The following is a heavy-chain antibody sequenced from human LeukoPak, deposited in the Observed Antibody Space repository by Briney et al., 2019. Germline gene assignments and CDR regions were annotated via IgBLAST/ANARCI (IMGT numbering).Heavy chain of an antibody. D-gene: IGHD2-2*01. CDR3: AKPFRDCDSATCYVSFDY. CDR2: ISGSAGST. J-gene: IGHJ4*02. Sequence: PGGSLRLSCAASGFTLSSYAMSWVRQAPGKGLEWVSLISGSAGSTYYADSVKGRFTISRDNSINTLYLQMNSLRADDTAVYYCAKPFRDCDSATCYVSFDYWGQGTLVTVSS. CDR1: GFTLSSYA. V-gene: IGHV3-23*01.